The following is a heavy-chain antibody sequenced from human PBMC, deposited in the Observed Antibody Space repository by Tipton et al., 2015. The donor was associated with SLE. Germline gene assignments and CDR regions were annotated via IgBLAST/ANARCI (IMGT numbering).Heavy chain of an antibody. CDR3: ARQIAVAGLYYFDY. Sequence: LRLSCTVSGGPISSSSYYWGWIRQPPGKGLEWIGSIYYSGSTYYNPSLKSRVTISVDTSKNQFSLKLSSVTAADTAVYYCARQIAVAGLYYFDYWGQGTLVTVSS. D-gene: IGHD6-19*01. V-gene: IGHV4-39*07. J-gene: IGHJ4*02. CDR1: GGPISSSSYY. CDR2: IYYSGST.